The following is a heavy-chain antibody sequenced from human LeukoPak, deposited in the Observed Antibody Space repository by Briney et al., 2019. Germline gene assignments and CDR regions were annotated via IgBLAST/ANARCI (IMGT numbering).Heavy chain of an antibody. Sequence: PSETLSLTCTVSGGSISSYYWSWIRQPPGKGLEWIGYIYYSGSTNYNPSLKSRVTISVDTSKNQFSLKLSSVTAADTAVYYCARPPWANWFDPWGQGPLVTVSS. CDR3: ARPPWANWFDP. CDR1: GGSISSYY. D-gene: IGHD1-26*01. CDR2: IYYSGST. V-gene: IGHV4-59*08. J-gene: IGHJ5*02.